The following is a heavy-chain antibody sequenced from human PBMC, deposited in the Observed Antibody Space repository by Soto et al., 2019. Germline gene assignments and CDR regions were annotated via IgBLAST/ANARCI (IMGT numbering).Heavy chain of an antibody. D-gene: IGHD6-19*01. J-gene: IGHJ4*02. CDR1: GGTFSSYA. CDR2: IYPGDSDT. Sequence: TVSCQASGGTFSSYAISWVRQAPGQGLEWMGIIYPGDSDTRYSPSFQGQVTISADKSISTAYLQWSSLKASDTAMYYCARLHSWGAVAGTELDYWGQGTLVTVSS. CDR3: ARLHSWGAVAGTELDY. V-gene: IGHV5-51*01.